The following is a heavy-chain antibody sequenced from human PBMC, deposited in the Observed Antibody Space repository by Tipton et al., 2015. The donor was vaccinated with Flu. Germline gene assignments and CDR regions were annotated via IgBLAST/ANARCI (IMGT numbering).Heavy chain of an antibody. CDR1: GGSISRYY. V-gene: IGHV4-59*01. CDR2: IYYSGST. D-gene: IGHD4-17*01. Sequence: TLSLTCTVSGGSISRYYWSWIRQPPGKGLEWIGYIYYSGSTNYNPPLKSRVTISLDTSKNQFSLNLNSVTAADTAVYYCARDSGFGDPFDYWGQGTLVTVSS. CDR3: ARDSGFGDPFDY. J-gene: IGHJ4*02.